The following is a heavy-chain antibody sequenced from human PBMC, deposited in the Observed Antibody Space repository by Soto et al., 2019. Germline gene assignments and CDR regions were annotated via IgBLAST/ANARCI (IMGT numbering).Heavy chain of an antibody. D-gene: IGHD6-19*01. CDR2: IWYDGNTK. V-gene: IGHV3-33*08. CDR1: GFTFISYA. J-gene: IGHJ6*02. CDR3: ARPLVAPVAGPYYYGMDV. Sequence: GGSLRLSCAASGFTFISYAIHFVRHSPVKWLEWVAVIWYDGNTKYYADSVKGRFTISRDNLKNTLYLQMNSLTAEDTAVYYCARPLVAPVAGPYYYGMDVWGQGTTVTVSS.